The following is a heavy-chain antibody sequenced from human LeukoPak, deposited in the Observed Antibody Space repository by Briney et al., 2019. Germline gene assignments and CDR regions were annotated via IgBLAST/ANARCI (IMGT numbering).Heavy chain of an antibody. CDR3: ARSYGGNKEQYFQH. CDR2: ISVSGT. Sequence: GGSLRLSCAASGFTFSSYAMSWVRQAPGRGLEWVSAISVSGTYYADSVKGRFTISRDNSKNSLYLQMNSLRAEDTAVYYCARSYGGNKEQYFQHWGQGTLVTVSS. CDR1: GFTFSSYA. D-gene: IGHD4-23*01. J-gene: IGHJ1*01. V-gene: IGHV3-23*01.